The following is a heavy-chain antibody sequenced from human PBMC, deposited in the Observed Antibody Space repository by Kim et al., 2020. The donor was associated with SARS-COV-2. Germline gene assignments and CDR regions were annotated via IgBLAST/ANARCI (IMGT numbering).Heavy chain of an antibody. D-gene: IGHD3-10*02. CDR2: IYHSGST. V-gene: IGHV4-38-2*02. Sequence: SETLSLTCTVSGYSISSGYYWGWIRQPPGKGLEWIGIIYHSGSTYYNPSLKSRVTISVDTSKNQFSLKLSAVTAAATAVYYCARARSTTMFLSSYYLAM. CDR3: ARARSTTMFLSSYYLAM. J-gene: IGHJ6*01. CDR1: GYSISSGYY.